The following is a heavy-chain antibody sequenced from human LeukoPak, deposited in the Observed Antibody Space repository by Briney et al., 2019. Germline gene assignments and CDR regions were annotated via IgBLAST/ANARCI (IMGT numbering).Heavy chain of an antibody. V-gene: IGHV3-9*03. D-gene: IGHD1-1*01. J-gene: IGHJ4*02. CDR2: ISWNSGSI. Sequence: GGSLRLSCAASGFTFDDYAMHWVRQAPGKGLEWVSGISWNSGSIGYADSVKGRFTISRDNAKNSLYLQMNSLRAEDMALYYCAKDRKTWKSYDFDYWGQGTLATVSS. CDR1: GFTFDDYA. CDR3: AKDRKTWKSYDFDY.